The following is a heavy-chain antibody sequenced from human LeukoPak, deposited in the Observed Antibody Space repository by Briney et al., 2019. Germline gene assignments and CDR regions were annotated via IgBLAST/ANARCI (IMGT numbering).Heavy chain of an antibody. CDR2: NKSKTDGGTT. D-gene: IGHD5-18*01. CDR1: GFTFSNAW. J-gene: IGHJ4*02. CDR3: TTDGYSYGEAFDY. Sequence: GGSLRLSCAASGFTFSNAWMSWVRQAPGKGLEWVGRNKSKTDGGTTDDAAPVKGRFTISRDDSKNTLYLQMNSLKTEDTALYYCTTDGYSYGEAFDYWGQGTPVTVSS. V-gene: IGHV3-15*01.